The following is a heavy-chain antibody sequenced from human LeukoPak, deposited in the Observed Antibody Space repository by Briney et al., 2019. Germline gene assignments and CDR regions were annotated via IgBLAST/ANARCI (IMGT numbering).Heavy chain of an antibody. CDR3: ARVTSRPGAYGDHFDY. V-gene: IGHV4-59*01. CDR2: IYYSGST. J-gene: IGHJ4*02. CDR1: GGSISSYY. D-gene: IGHD4-17*01. Sequence: SETLSLTCTVSGGSISSYYWSWIRQPPGRGLEWIGYIYYSGSTNYSPSLKSRVTISVDTSKNQFSLKLSSVTAADTAVYYCARVTSRPGAYGDHFDYWGQGTLVTVSS.